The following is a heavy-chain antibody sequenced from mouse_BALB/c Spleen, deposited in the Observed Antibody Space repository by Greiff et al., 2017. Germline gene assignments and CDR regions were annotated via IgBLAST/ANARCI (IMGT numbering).Heavy chain of an antibody. Sequence: EVMLVESGGDLVKPGGSLKLSCAASGFTFSSYGMSWVRQTPDKRLEWVATISSGGSYTYYPDSVKGRFTISRDNAKNTLYLQMSSLKSEDTAMYYCASLITTPLDYWGQGTTLTVSS. V-gene: IGHV5-6*01. CDR3: ASLITTPLDY. J-gene: IGHJ2*01. D-gene: IGHD1-1*01. CDR2: ISSGGSYT. CDR1: GFTFSSYG.